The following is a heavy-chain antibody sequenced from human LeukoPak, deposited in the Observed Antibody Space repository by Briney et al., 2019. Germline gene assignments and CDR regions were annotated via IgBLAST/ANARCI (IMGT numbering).Heavy chain of an antibody. CDR2: IWYDGSNK. CDR1: GFTFSSYG. CDR3: ARDEMDYDSSGYYRPGDYYYGMDV. J-gene: IGHJ6*02. V-gene: IGHV3-33*01. Sequence: GGSLRLSCAASGFTFSSYGMHWVRQAPGKGLEWVAVIWYDGSNKYYADSVKGRFTISRDNSKNTLYLQMNSLRAEDTAVYYCARDEMDYDSSGYYRPGDYYYGMDVWGQGTTVTVSS. D-gene: IGHD3-22*01.